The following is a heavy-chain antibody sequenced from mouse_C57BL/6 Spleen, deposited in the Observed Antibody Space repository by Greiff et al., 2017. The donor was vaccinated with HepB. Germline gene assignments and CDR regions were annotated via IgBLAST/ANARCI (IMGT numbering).Heavy chain of an antibody. CDR3: TRFPSSYYEFAY. D-gene: IGHD1-1*01. CDR2: IDPETGGT. CDR1: GYTFTDYE. J-gene: IGHJ3*01. V-gene: IGHV1-15*01. Sequence: QVQLKESGAELVRPGASVTLSCKASGYTFTDYEMHWVKQTPVHGLEWIGAIDPETGGTAYNQKFKGKAILTADKSSSTAYMELRSLTSEDSAVYYCTRFPSSYYEFAYWGQGTLVTVSA.